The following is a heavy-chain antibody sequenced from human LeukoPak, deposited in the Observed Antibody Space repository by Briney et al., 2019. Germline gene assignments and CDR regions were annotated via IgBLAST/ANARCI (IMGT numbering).Heavy chain of an antibody. J-gene: IGHJ4*02. CDR2: ISGSGGST. CDR1: GFTFSNAW. V-gene: IGHV3-23*01. CDR3: AKDGIRVSSSWGY. Sequence: PGGSLRLSCAASGFTFSNAWMSWVRQAPGKGLEWVSAISGSGGSTYYADSVKGRFTISRDNSKNTLYLQMNSLRAEDTAVYYCAKDGIRVSSSWGYWGQGTLVTVSS. D-gene: IGHD6-13*01.